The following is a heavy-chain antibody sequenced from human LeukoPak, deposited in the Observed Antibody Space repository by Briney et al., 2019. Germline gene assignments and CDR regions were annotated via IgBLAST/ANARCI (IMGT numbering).Heavy chain of an antibody. D-gene: IGHD1-26*01. Sequence: PGGSLRLSCVASGFTFSSNGMHWVRQAPGKGLEWVTFIQYDGSKKYYADSVKGRFTISRDNSKNTLYLEMNSLRADDTAVYYCARDYRSYPIDYWGQGTLVTVSS. V-gene: IGHV3-30*02. CDR1: GFTFSSNG. J-gene: IGHJ4*02. CDR3: ARDYRSYPIDY. CDR2: IQYDGSKK.